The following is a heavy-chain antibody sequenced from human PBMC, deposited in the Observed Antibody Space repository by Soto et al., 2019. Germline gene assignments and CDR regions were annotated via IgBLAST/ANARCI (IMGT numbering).Heavy chain of an antibody. Sequence: EVQLLESGGGLVQPGGSLRLSCEASGVTFSNFAMNWVRQAPGKGLEWVSGISHSGTSTYYADSVKGRFTISRDNSKNTLYLQMNSLRAEDTAVYYCAKGSWVHHGSEGGNWLDPWGQGTLVTVSS. V-gene: IGHV3-23*01. CDR3: AKGSWVHHGSEGGNWLDP. D-gene: IGHD3-10*01. CDR1: GVTFSNFA. CDR2: ISHSGTST. J-gene: IGHJ5*02.